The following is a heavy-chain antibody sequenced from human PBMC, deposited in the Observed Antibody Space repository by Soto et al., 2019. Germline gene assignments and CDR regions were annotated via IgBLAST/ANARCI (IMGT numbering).Heavy chain of an antibody. D-gene: IGHD6-13*01. CDR1: GYTFTSYD. CDR3: ARVPYSSTWYYYSYYGMDV. J-gene: IGHJ6*02. Sequence: QVQLVQSGAEVKKPGASVKVSCKASGYTFTSYDINWVRQAAGQGLEWMGWMNPNSGNTGYAQKFQGRGTMTRNTPXXXDXMERSSLRSEDTAVYYCARVPYSSTWYYYSYYGMDVWGQGPTVTVSS. CDR2: MNPNSGNT. V-gene: IGHV1-8*01.